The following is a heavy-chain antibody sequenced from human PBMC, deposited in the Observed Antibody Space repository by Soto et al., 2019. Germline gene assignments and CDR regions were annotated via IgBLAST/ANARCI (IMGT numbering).Heavy chain of an antibody. CDR2: IYYSGST. CDR1: GGSISSYY. V-gene: IGHV4-59*01. CDR3: ASGAVTSLFDY. D-gene: IGHD4-17*01. J-gene: IGHJ4*02. Sequence: QVQLQESGPGLVKPSETLSLTCTVSGGSISSYYWSWIRQPPGKGLEWIGYIYYSGSTNYNPSLKSRVTISVDTSKNQFSLKLSSVTAADTAVYYCASGAVTSLFDYWGQGTLVTVSS.